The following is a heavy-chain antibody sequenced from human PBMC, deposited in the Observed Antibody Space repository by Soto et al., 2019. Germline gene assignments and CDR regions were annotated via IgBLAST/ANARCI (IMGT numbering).Heavy chain of an antibody. J-gene: IGHJ5*02. CDR1: GFTFSSYA. V-gene: IGHV3-30-3*01. D-gene: IGHD2-15*01. Sequence: LRLSCAASGFTFSSYAMHWVRQAPGKGLEWVAVISYDGSNKYYADSVKGRFTISRDNSKNSLYLQMNSLRDEDTAVYYCARDCCEGNWFDPWGQGTLVTVSS. CDR3: ARDCCEGNWFDP. CDR2: ISYDGSNK.